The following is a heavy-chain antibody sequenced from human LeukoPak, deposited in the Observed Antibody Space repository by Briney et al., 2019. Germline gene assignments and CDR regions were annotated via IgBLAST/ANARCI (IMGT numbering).Heavy chain of an antibody. V-gene: IGHV3-48*03. CDR2: ISSSGSTI. D-gene: IGHD1-26*01. Sequence: GGSLRLSCAASGFTFSSYEMNWVRQAPGKGLEWVSYISSSGSTIYYADSVKGRFTISRDNAKNSLYLQMNSLRAEDTAVYYCARDGFLGRAVDGFDIWGQGTMITVSS. CDR3: ARDGFLGRAVDGFDI. CDR1: GFTFSSYE. J-gene: IGHJ3*02.